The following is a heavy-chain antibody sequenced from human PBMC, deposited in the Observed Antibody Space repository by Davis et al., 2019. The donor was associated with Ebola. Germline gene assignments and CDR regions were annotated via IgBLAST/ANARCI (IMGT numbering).Heavy chain of an antibody. CDR3: ARDLEPFGDYYYYYYGMDV. D-gene: IGHD4-17*01. V-gene: IGHV3-48*03. CDR2: ISSSGSTI. Sequence: GESLKISCAASGFTFSSYEMNWVRQAPGKGLEWVSYISSSGSTIYYADSVKGRFTISRDNAKNSLYLQMNSLRAEDTAVYYCARDLEPFGDYYYYYYGMDVWGQGTTVAVSS. CDR1: GFTFSSYE. J-gene: IGHJ6*02.